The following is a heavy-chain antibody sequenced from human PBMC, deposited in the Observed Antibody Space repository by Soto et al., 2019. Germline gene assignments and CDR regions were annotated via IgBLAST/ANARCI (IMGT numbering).Heavy chain of an antibody. Sequence: EVQLVESGGGMIQPGGSLRLSCAASGFTFSRYWMHWVRQAPGKGLVWVSRINSDGSTTNYADSVRCRFPISRDNAKNTLYLHMNSLRGEDTAVYYCARDWHNSGLDYWGQGTLVTVSS. CDR2: INSDGSTT. J-gene: IGHJ4*02. V-gene: IGHV3-74*01. D-gene: IGHD6-19*01. CDR1: GFTFSRYW. CDR3: ARDWHNSGLDY.